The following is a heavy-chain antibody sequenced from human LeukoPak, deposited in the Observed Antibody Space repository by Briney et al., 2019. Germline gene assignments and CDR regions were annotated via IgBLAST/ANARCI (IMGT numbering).Heavy chain of an antibody. CDR3: AKHTSAYWDAFDI. D-gene: IGHD3-16*01. CDR2: IYPGNSDT. CDR1: GYYFTAYW. Sequence: GESLQISCKASGYYFTAYWIGWVRQMPGKGLEWMGIIYPGNSDTRYSPSFQGQVTISVDKSITTAYLQWSSLKASDTAMYYCAKHTSAYWDAFDIWGQGTMVTVSS. V-gene: IGHV5-51*01. J-gene: IGHJ3*02.